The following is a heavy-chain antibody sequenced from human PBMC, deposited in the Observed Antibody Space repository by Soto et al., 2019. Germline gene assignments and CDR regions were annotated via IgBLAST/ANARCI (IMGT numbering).Heavy chain of an antibody. J-gene: IGHJ3*02. CDR1: GYTFTSYA. D-gene: IGHD6-13*01. CDR3: ARVMGSSWYWAFDI. CDR2: INAGNGNT. Sequence: QVQLVQSGAEVKKPGASVKVSCKASGYTFTSYAMHWVRQAPGQRLEWMGWINAGNGNTKYSQKFQGRVTITRDTSASTAYMELSSLRSEDTAVYYCARVMGSSWYWAFDIWCQGTMVTVSS. V-gene: IGHV1-3*01.